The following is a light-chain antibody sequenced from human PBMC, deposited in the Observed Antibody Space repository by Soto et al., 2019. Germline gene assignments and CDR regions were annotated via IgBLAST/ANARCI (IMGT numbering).Light chain of an antibody. CDR2: KAS. Sequence: DIQMTQSPSTLSSSVGDRVTITCRASQSVSSWLAWYQQKPGKAPKLLIYKASILQSGVPSRFSGSGSGTDFTLTISSLQPEDFATYYCQQYESYSPWTFGQGTKVDI. CDR1: QSVSSW. V-gene: IGKV1-5*03. CDR3: QQYESYSPWT. J-gene: IGKJ1*01.